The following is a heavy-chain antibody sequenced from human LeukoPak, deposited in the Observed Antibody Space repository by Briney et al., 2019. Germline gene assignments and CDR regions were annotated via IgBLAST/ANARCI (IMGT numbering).Heavy chain of an antibody. CDR1: GFTFRSSA. CDR3: ARENWYRFDP. CDR2: IQQDGSGE. J-gene: IGHJ5*02. Sequence: GGSLRLSCAASGFTFRSSAMSWVRQPPGKGLEWVAKIQQDGSGEEYVDSVKGRFTISRDNAKNSLYLQMNSLRVEDTGVYYCARENWYRFDPWGQGTLVTVSS. D-gene: IGHD1-1*01. V-gene: IGHV3-7*01.